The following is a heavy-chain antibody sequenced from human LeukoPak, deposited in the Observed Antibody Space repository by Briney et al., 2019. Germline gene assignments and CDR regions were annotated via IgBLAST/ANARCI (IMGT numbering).Heavy chain of an antibody. J-gene: IGHJ6*02. CDR2: IYNSGTT. V-gene: IGHV4-30-4*01. D-gene: IGHD5-18*01. CDR3: ARDGWGQLWLENYYGMDV. CDR1: GGSISRGDYC. Sequence: SETLSLTCTVSGGSISRGDYCWTWIRQSPGKGLDWIGYIYNSGTTYYNPSLKSRVTISEDTSKNQFSLKLSSVTAADTAVYYCARDGWGQLWLENYYGMDVWGQGTTVTVSS.